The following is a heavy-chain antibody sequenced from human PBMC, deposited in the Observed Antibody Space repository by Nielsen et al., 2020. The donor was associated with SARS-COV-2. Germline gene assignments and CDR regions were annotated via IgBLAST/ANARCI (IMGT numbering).Heavy chain of an antibody. CDR2: ISYDGSNK. CDR1: GFTFSSYS. D-gene: IGHD2-2*03. V-gene: IGHV3-30*18. J-gene: IGHJ4*02. Sequence: GGSLRLSCAASGFTFSSYSMNWVRQAPGKGLEWVAVISYDGSNKYYADSVKGRFTISRDNSKNTLYLQMNSLRAEDTAVYYCAKWIAGLGYWGQGTLVTVSS. CDR3: AKWIAGLGY.